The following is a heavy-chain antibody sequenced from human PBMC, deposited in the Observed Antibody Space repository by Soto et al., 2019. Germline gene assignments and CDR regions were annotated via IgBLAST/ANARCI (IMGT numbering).Heavy chain of an antibody. J-gene: IGHJ4*02. CDR3: ARGGDIVVVTAPLDY. D-gene: IGHD2-21*02. CDR2: IKPSGGET. Sequence: QVQLVQSGAEVKKPGASVKVSCRASGYTFTNYYMHWVRQAPGQGLEWMGIIKPSGGETTYAQKFPGRATMTRDTSTGTLYMEPSSLRSEDTAVYYCARGGDIVVVTAPLDYWGQGTLVTVSS. CDR1: GYTFTNYY. V-gene: IGHV1-46*01.